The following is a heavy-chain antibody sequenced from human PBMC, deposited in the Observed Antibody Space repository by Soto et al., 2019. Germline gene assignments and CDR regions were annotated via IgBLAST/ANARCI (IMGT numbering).Heavy chain of an antibody. Sequence: QITLKESGPTLVKPTQTLTLTCTFSGFSLSTSGLGVGWLRQPPGKALEWLGIIYWDDDKRYSPSLKSRGTITKDAFKNQLVLTMTNMDPVDTATYYCAHLPWKQLWPRAPVVYWGQGTPVTVSS. V-gene: IGHV2-5*02. CDR1: GFSLSTSGLG. CDR2: IYWDDDK. CDR3: AHLPWKQLWPRAPVVY. D-gene: IGHD5-18*01. J-gene: IGHJ4*02.